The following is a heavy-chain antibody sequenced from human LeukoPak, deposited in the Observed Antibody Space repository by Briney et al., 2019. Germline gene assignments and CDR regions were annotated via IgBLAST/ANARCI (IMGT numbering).Heavy chain of an antibody. CDR1: GFTVSNNY. J-gene: IGHJ4*02. CDR2: IYSGAAT. V-gene: IGHV3-66*01. Sequence: GGSLRLSCAASGFTVSNNYMRWVRQAPGKGLEWVSLIYSGAATFYADAVKGRFTISRDGSKNTLYLQMNSLRAEDTAVYYCARDPPAVAANTYGWGQGTLVTVSS. CDR3: ARDPPAVAANTYG. D-gene: IGHD6-6*01.